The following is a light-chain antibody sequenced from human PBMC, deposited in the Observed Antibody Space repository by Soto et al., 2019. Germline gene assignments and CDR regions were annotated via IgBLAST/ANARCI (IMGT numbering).Light chain of an antibody. CDR1: QSIDRW. J-gene: IGKJ1*01. V-gene: IGKV1-5*01. Sequence: IRVNQSPSTLPASVGDRVTITCRASQSIDRWLAWYQQRPGKAPKILIYHAPSLETGVPSRFSGSGSGTEFTLTISSLQPDDFATYYCQHYNSYGTFGQGTKVDIK. CDR2: HAP. CDR3: QHYNSYGT.